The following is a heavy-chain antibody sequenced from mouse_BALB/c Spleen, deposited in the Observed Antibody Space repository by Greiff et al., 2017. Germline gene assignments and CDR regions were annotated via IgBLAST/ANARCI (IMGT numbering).Heavy chain of an antibody. J-gene: IGHJ4*01. CDR3: AGVVDYYAMDY. CDR1: GYTFTSYW. D-gene: IGHD1-1*01. Sequence: QVQLQQSGAELARPGASVKLSCKASGYTFTSYWMQWVKQRPGQGLEWIGAIYPGDGDTRYTQKFKGKATLTADKSSSTAYMQLSSLASEDSAVYYCAGVVDYYAMDYWGQGTSVTVSS. CDR2: IYPGDGDT. V-gene: IGHV1-87*01.